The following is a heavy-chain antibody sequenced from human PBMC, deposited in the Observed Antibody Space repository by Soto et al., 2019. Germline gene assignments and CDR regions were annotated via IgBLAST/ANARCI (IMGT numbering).Heavy chain of an antibody. D-gene: IGHD1-26*01. Sequence: GGSLRLSCAASGFTVSNNYMTWVRQAPGKGLEWVSFIYSSGSTYYADSVKGRFTISRDNFKNTLYLQMNSLRAEDTAFYYCVRGASLNFDYWGQGTLVTVSS. CDR1: GFTVSNNY. V-gene: IGHV3-53*01. CDR3: VRGASLNFDY. J-gene: IGHJ4*02. CDR2: IYSSGST.